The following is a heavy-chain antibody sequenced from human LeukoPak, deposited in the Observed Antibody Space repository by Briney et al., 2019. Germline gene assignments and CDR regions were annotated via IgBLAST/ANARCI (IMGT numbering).Heavy chain of an antibody. CDR2: ISGYNRNT. V-gene: IGHV1-18*01. CDR1: GYTFSSHG. Sequence: PWASVKVSCKTSGYTFSSHGINWVRQAPGQGPEWMGWISGYNRNTNYAQKLQGRVTMTTDTSTSTAYMELRGLRSDDTAMYYCARDHDYDDNPEGLDAYDVWGQGTMVTVSS. D-gene: IGHD4-23*01. CDR3: ARDHDYDDNPEGLDAYDV. J-gene: IGHJ3*01.